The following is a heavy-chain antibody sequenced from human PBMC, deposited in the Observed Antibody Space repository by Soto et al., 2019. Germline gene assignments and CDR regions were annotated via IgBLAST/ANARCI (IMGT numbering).Heavy chain of an antibody. V-gene: IGHV3-23*01. CDR1: GFTFSNYA. CDR3: AKALVGEVGATDC. D-gene: IGHD1-26*01. J-gene: IGHJ4*02. CDR2: ITRTDST. Sequence: PGGSLRLSCTASGFTFSNYAMSWVRQAPGKGLEWVSAITRTDSTYYADSVKGRFTISGDNSRNTLYLQMNSLGAEDAALYYCAKALVGEVGATDCWGQGTLVTVSS.